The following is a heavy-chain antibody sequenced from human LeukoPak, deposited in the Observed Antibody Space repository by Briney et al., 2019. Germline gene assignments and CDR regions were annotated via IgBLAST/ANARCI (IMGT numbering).Heavy chain of an antibody. D-gene: IGHD3-22*01. Sequence: GGSLRLSCAASGFTFGGYAMSWVRQASGKGLEWVSLISGSGDAYDADSVQGRFTISRDNSKNTLYLQMNSLRAEDTAVYYCVIDGHYPDNSGYYYEDSWGQGTLVTVSS. CDR1: GFTFGGYA. CDR3: VIDGHYPDNSGYYYEDS. CDR2: ISGSGDA. J-gene: IGHJ4*02. V-gene: IGHV3-23*01.